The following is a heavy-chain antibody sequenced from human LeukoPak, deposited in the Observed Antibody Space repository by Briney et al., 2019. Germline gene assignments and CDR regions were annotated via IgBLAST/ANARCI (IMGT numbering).Heavy chain of an antibody. CDR3: AKDLGYSYGYYYYYMDV. J-gene: IGHJ6*03. CDR2: INHSGST. Sequence: SETLSLTCAVYGGSFSGYYWSWIRQPPGKGLEWIGEINHSGSTNYNPSLKSRVTISVDTSKNQFSLKLSSVTAADTAVYYCAKDLGYSYGYYYYYMDVWGKGTTVTVSS. CDR1: GGSFSGYY. D-gene: IGHD5-18*01. V-gene: IGHV4-34*01.